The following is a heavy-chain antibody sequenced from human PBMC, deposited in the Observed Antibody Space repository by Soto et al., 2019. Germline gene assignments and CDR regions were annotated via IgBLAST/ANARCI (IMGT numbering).Heavy chain of an antibody. CDR2: ITGSGADT. V-gene: IGHV3-23*01. CDR1: GFTFSSYS. J-gene: IGHJ4*02. D-gene: IGHD1-1*01. CDR3: AKKNGGQRPCDS. Sequence: EVQLLESGGGLVQPGGSLRLSCAASGFTFSSYSMTWVRQAPGKGLEWVSVITGSGADTYYADSVKGRFTISRDNSKNTLYLQMNSLRAKDTAVYYCAKKNGGQRPCDSWGQGTLVTVSS.